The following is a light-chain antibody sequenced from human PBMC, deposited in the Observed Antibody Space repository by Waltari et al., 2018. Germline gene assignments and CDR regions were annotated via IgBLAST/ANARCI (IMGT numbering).Light chain of an antibody. J-gene: IGKJ1*01. V-gene: IGKV1D-16*01. CDR1: QDISIW. Sequence: DIQMTQSPTSVSASVGDRVSITCRASQDISIWVAWYQQQPGKAPKFLIYDASTLQSGVPSRFSGRGSGTDFTLTISSLQPEDFATYYCQHYNNYSFGQGTRVEIK. CDR2: DAS. CDR3: QHYNNYS.